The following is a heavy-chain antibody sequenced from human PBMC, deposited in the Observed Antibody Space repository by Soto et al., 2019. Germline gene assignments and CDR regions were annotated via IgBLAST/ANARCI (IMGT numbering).Heavy chain of an antibody. V-gene: IGHV3-23*01. CDR2: ISGGGGST. D-gene: IGHD3-22*01. CDR3: AKHFGDYYDATAYHFDY. J-gene: IGHJ4*02. CDR1: GLTFSDYA. Sequence: EVQLLESGGGLAQPGGSLRLSCAASGLTFSDYAMSWVRQAPGKGLEWVSSISGGGGSTYYADSVKGRFTISRDNSNNTMYLQMNSRRAEDTAVHYCAKHFGDYYDATAYHFDYWGQGSLVTVSS.